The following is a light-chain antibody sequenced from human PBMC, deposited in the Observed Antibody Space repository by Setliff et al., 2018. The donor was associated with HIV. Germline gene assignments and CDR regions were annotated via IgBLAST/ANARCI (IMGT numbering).Light chain of an antibody. CDR2: EVT. CDR3: CSYAGSSTYV. Sequence: QSALAQPPSASGSPGQSVTISCTGTSSDIGRYNYISWYQQHPGKAPKLMIYEVTKRPSGVSNRFSGSKSGNTASLTISGPQAEDEADYYCCSYAGSSTYVFGTGTKVTVL. CDR1: SSDIGRYNY. V-gene: IGLV2-23*02. J-gene: IGLJ1*01.